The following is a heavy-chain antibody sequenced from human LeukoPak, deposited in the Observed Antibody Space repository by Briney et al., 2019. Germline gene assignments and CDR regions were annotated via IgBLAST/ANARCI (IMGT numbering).Heavy chain of an antibody. D-gene: IGHD2-2*01. Sequence: SVKVSCKASGGTFSSYAISWVRQAPGQGLEWMGGIIPIFGTANYAQKFQGRVTITTDESTSTAYMELSSLRSEDTAVYYCARSPLYCSSTSCYPVHFDYWGQGTLVTVSS. CDR1: GGTFSSYA. V-gene: IGHV1-69*05. J-gene: IGHJ4*02. CDR3: ARSPLYCSSTSCYPVHFDY. CDR2: IIPIFGTA.